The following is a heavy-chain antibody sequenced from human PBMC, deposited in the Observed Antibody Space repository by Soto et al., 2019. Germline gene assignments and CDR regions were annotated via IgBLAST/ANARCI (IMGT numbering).Heavy chain of an antibody. V-gene: IGHV4-34*01. CDR3: ARGPNGVTIFGVVTLAYYGMDV. D-gene: IGHD3-3*01. J-gene: IGHJ6*02. CDR1: GGSFSGYY. Sequence: SETLSLTCAVYGGSFSGYYWSWIRQPPGKGLEWIGEINHSGSTNYNPSLKSRVTISVDTSKNQFSLKLSSVTAADTAVYYCARGPNGVTIFGVVTLAYYGMDVWGQGTTVTVSS. CDR2: INHSGST.